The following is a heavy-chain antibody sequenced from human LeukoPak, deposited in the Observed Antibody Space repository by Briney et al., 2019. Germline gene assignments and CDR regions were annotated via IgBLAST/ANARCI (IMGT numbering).Heavy chain of an antibody. V-gene: IGHV3-53*01. Sequence: GGSLRLSCAASGFTVSSNYMSWVRQAPGKWLEWASVIYSGGSTYYADSVKGRFTISRDNSKNTLYLQMNSLRAEDTAVYYCARVGIMGSDYYYGMDVWGQGTTVTVSS. CDR2: IYSGGST. D-gene: IGHD2-8*01. J-gene: IGHJ6*02. CDR1: GFTVSSNY. CDR3: ARVGIMGSDYYYGMDV.